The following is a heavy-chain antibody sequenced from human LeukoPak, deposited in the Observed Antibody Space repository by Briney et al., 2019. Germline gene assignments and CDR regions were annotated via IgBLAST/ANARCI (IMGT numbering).Heavy chain of an antibody. V-gene: IGHV3-7*01. CDR1: GFTFSSYW. CDR2: IKQDGSEK. D-gene: IGHD5-18*01. CDR3: AREFRIQLWSGYYYYMDV. Sequence: GGSLRLSCAASGFTFSSYWMSWVRQAPGKGLEWVANIKQDGSEKYYVDSVKGRFTISRDNAKNSLYLQMNSLRAEDTAVYYCAREFRIQLWSGYYYYMDVWGKGTTVTVSS. J-gene: IGHJ6*03.